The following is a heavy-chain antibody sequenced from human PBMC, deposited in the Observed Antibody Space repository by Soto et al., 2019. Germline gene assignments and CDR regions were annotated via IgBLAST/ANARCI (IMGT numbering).Heavy chain of an antibody. J-gene: IGHJ4*02. D-gene: IGHD3-22*01. CDR1: GFTFSSYS. V-gene: IGHV3-48*01. CDR2: ISSSSSTI. Sequence: EVQRVESGGGLVQPGGSLRLSCAASGFTFSSYSMNWVRQAPGKGLEWVSYISSSSSTIYYADSVKGRFTISRDNAKNSLYLQMNSLRAEDTAVYYCARGAYYYDSSGLSYWGQGTLVTVSP. CDR3: ARGAYYYDSSGLSY.